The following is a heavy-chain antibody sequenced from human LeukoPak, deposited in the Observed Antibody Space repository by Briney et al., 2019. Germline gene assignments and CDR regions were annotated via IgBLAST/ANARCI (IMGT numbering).Heavy chain of an antibody. CDR2: ISGSGGST. CDR3: AKDLLGYCSGGSCPSDY. Sequence: GGSLRLSCAASGFTFSSYWMSWVRQAPGKGLEWVSAISGSGGSTYYADSVKGQFTISRDNSKNTLYLQMNSLRAEDTAVYYCAKDLLGYCSGGSCPSDYWGQGTLVTVSS. J-gene: IGHJ4*02. V-gene: IGHV3-23*01. D-gene: IGHD2-15*01. CDR1: GFTFSSYW.